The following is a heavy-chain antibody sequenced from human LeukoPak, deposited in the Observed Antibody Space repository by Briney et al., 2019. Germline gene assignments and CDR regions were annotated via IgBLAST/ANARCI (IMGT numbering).Heavy chain of an antibody. V-gene: IGHV3-30*02. CDR3: AKLLWFGELVEY. Sequence: GGSLRLSCAASGFTFSSYGMHWVRQAPGKGLEWVAFIRYDGSNKYYADSVKGRFTISRDNSKNTLYLQLNSLRVEDTAVYYCAKLLWFGELVEYWGQGTLVTVSS. CDR1: GFTFSSYG. D-gene: IGHD3-10*01. CDR2: IRYDGSNK. J-gene: IGHJ4*02.